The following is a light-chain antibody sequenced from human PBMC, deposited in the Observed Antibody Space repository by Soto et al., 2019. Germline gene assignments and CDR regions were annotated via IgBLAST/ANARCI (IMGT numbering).Light chain of an antibody. J-gene: IGKJ1*01. CDR1: QSVSSN. CDR2: AVS. CDR3: QQYNNWPPMWT. V-gene: IGKV3-15*01. Sequence: ETVLTQSPATLSVSPGERATLSCRAIQSVSSNLAWYQQKPGQAPRLLIYAVSTRPTGIPARFSGSGSGTEFTLTINSLKSEDFAVYYCQQYNNWPPMWTFGQGTKVDI.